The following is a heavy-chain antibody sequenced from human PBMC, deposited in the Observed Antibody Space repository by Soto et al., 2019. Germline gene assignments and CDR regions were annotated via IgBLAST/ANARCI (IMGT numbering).Heavy chain of an antibody. CDR1: GGSFSGYY. V-gene: IGHV4-34*01. CDR3: AADRGWATRYYYYGMDV. D-gene: IGHD3-10*01. CDR2: INHSGST. Sequence: SETLSLTCAVYGGSFSGYYLSWIRQPTGKGLEWIGEINHSGSTNYNPSLKSRVTISVDTSKNQFSLKLSSVTAADTAVYYCAADRGWATRYYYYGMDVWGQGTTVTVSS. J-gene: IGHJ6*02.